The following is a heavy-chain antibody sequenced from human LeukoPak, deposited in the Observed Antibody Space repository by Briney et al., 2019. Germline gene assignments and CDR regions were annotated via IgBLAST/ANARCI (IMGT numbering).Heavy chain of an antibody. Sequence: ASVKVSCKASGYTFGDYDINWVRQATGQGLEWMGWMNPNSGIRGNARKFQGRVSFTRNTSISTAYMEVNSLRSDDTAVYYCTRGRRFWGQGTVVTVSS. CDR2: MNPNSGIR. J-gene: IGHJ3*01. CDR1: GYTFGDYD. V-gene: IGHV1-8*03. CDR3: TRGRRF.